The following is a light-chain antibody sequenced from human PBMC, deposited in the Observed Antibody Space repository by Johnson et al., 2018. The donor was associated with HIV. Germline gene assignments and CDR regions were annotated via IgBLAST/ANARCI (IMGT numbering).Light chain of an antibody. CDR2: KNN. J-gene: IGLJ1*01. CDR1: SSNFGNNY. Sequence: QSVLTQPPSVSAAPGQKVTISCSTNSSNFGNNYVSWYQQLPGTAPKLLIYKNNKRPSGIPDRFSGSKSGTSATLGITGLQPGDEADYYCGTWDSSLRVGFFGTGTKVTVL. CDR3: GTWDSSLRVGF. V-gene: IGLV1-51*02.